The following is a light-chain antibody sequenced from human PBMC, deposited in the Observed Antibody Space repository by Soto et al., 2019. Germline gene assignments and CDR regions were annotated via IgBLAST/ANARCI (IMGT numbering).Light chain of an antibody. CDR1: SSDVGGYNY. CDR2: EVS. CDR3: RSYTSSSIDYV. J-gene: IGLJ1*01. V-gene: IGLV2-14*01. Sequence: QSALTQPASVSGSPGQSITISCTGTSSDVGGYNYVSWYQQHPGKAPSFMIYEVSNRLSGASNRFSGSKSGNTASLTISVCQAEDEADYYFRSYTSSSIDYVFGTGTKVTVL.